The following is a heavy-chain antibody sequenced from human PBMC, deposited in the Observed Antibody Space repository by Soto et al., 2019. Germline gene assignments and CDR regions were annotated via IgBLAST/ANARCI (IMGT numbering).Heavy chain of an antibody. V-gene: IGHV3-30*18. CDR1: GFTFSSYG. J-gene: IGHJ6*02. CDR2: ISYDGSNK. CDR3: AKACVVVVAATHYYYYGMDV. Sequence: QVQLVESGGGVVQPGRSLRLSCAASGFTFSSYGMHWVRQAPGKGLEWVAVISYDGSNKYYADSVKGRFTISRDNSKNTLYLQMNSRSAEDTAVYYCAKACVVVVAATHYYYYGMDVWGQVTTVTVSS. D-gene: IGHD2-15*01.